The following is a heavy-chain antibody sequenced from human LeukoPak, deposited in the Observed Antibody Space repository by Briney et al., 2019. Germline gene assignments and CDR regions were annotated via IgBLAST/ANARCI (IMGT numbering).Heavy chain of an antibody. CDR1: GFTFSSYW. D-gene: IGHD1-26*01. J-gene: IGHJ4*02. CDR3: ARVRIVGAMAWSHYFDY. Sequence: PGGSLRLSCAASGFTFSSYWMHWVRQAPGKGPVWVSRINSDGSSTSYADSVKGRFTISRDNAKNTLYLQMNSLRAEDTAVYYCARVRIVGAMAWSHYFDYWGQGTLVTVSS. CDR2: INSDGSST. V-gene: IGHV3-74*01.